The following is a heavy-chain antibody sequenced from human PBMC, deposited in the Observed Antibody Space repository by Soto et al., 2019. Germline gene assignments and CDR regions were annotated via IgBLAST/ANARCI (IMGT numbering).Heavy chain of an antibody. Sequence: GGSLRLSCAASGFTVSSNYMSWVRQAPGKGLEWVSAISGSGGSTYYADSVKGRFTISRDNSKNTLYLQMNSLRAEDTAVYYCAKERPDYYDSSGYYYLMARIGLDYWGQGTLVTVSS. J-gene: IGHJ4*02. V-gene: IGHV3-23*01. CDR3: AKERPDYYDSSGYYYLMARIGLDY. D-gene: IGHD3-22*01. CDR2: ISGSGGST. CDR1: GFTVSSNY.